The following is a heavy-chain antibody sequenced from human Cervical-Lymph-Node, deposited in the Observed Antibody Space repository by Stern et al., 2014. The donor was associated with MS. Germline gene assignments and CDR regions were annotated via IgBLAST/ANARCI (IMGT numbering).Heavy chain of an antibody. J-gene: IGHJ6*02. Sequence: QVQLLESGPGLVKPSQTLSLTCTVSGGSISSGGYYWSWIRQHPGKGLVWIGYIHYSGSTYYNPSLKSRVTISVDTSKNQFSLKLSSVTAADTAVYYCARGTYYYDSSGYSYGMDVWGQGTTVTVSS. CDR2: IHYSGST. D-gene: IGHD3-22*01. V-gene: IGHV4-31*03. CDR3: ARGTYYYDSSGYSYGMDV. CDR1: GGSISSGGYY.